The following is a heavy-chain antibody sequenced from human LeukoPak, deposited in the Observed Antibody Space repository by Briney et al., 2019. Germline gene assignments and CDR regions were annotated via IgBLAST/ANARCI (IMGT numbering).Heavy chain of an antibody. CDR1: GFTFSDCG. CDR2: IYNDGRKQ. V-gene: IGHV3-30*19. D-gene: IGHD3-16*02. Sequence: PGGSLRLSCAAYGFTFSDCGMHWARQAPGKGLEWVSFIYNDGRKQYYADSLKGRFTISRDNSKNMLYLQVNSVTADDTAVYYCARGDYVWGSYRAYWGQGTLVTVSS. CDR3: ARGDYVWGSYRAY. J-gene: IGHJ4*02.